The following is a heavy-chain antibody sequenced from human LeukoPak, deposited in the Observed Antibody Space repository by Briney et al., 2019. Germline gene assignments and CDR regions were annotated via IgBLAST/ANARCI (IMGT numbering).Heavy chain of an antibody. Sequence: PGGSLRLSCAASGFTFSRYSMNWVRQAPGKGLEWVSSISGSSSYIYYADSVKGRFTVSRDNAKNSLYLQMNSLRAEDTAVYYCAREIVGRYFDLWGQGTPVTVSS. CDR3: AREIVGRYFDL. J-gene: IGHJ4*02. V-gene: IGHV3-21*01. CDR1: GFTFSRYS. CDR2: ISGSSSYI. D-gene: IGHD2/OR15-2a*01.